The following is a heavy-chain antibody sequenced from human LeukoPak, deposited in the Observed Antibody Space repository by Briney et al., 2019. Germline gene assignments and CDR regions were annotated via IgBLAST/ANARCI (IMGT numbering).Heavy chain of an antibody. D-gene: IGHD3-10*01. Sequence: GGPRRLSCAASGFTFSSYAMTWVRRAPGKGLEGVSTLINTGIATYYADSVKGRFTISRDNYENTLFLQMNYLRAEDTAIYYCAKVPYSDYGSGRPPFMDVWGQGTTVAVSS. CDR2: LINTGIAT. CDR3: AKVPYSDYGSGRPPFMDV. V-gene: IGHV3-23*01. J-gene: IGHJ6*02. CDR1: GFTFSSYA.